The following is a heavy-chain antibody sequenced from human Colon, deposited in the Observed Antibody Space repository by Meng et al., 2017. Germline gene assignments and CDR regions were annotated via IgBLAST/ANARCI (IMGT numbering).Heavy chain of an antibody. Sequence: LEEAGGGLVQPGGSLRLSCAAFGFTFTTAWMTWVRRTPGRGLEWVGRIKSNNDGGTTDYAAPVKGRFTISRDDSKSTLYLQMNSLKIEDTAMYYCGTDIYDWGQGTLVTVSS. V-gene: IGHV3-15*01. D-gene: IGHD2/OR15-2a*01. J-gene: IGHJ4*02. CDR3: GTDIYD. CDR2: IKSNNDGGTT. CDR1: GFTFTTAW.